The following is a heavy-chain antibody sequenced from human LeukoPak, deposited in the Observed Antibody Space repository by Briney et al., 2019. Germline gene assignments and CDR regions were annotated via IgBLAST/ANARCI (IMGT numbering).Heavy chain of an antibody. CDR3: ARVIYSGWEGELSD. V-gene: IGHV3-74*01. Sequence: RGSLRLSCAASGFTFSSYWMHWVRQAPGKGLVWVSRINSDGSTTSYADSVMGRSAISRDNAKNTLYLQMNSLRAEDTAVYYCARVIYSGWEGELSDWGQGTLVTVSS. D-gene: IGHD6-19*01. J-gene: IGHJ4*02. CDR1: GFTFSSYW. CDR2: INSDGSTT.